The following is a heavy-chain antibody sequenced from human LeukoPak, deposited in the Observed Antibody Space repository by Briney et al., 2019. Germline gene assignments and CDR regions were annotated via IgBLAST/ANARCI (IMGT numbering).Heavy chain of an antibody. Sequence: ASVKVSCKSSGYTFTGYYIHWVRQAPGQGLDWMGWINPNSGGTNYAQKFQGRVTMTRDTSISTVYMELSRLRSDDTAVYYCAREGRGWAFDIWGQGTMVTVSS. CDR3: AREGRGWAFDI. CDR2: INPNSGGT. CDR1: GYTFTGYY. V-gene: IGHV1-2*02. D-gene: IGHD2-15*01. J-gene: IGHJ3*02.